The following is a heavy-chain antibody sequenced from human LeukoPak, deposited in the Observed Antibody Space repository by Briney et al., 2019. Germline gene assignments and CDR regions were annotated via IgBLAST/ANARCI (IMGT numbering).Heavy chain of an antibody. CDR1: GGTFSSYA. V-gene: IGHV1-69*13. J-gene: IGHJ4*02. CDR3: AVGGAYDILTGYF. CDR2: IIPIFGTA. Sequence: SVKVSCKASGGTFSSYANSWVRQAPGQGLEWMGGIIPIFGTANYAQKFQGRVTITADESTSTAYMELSSLRSEDTAVYYCAVGGAYDILTGYFWGQGTLVTVSS. D-gene: IGHD3-9*01.